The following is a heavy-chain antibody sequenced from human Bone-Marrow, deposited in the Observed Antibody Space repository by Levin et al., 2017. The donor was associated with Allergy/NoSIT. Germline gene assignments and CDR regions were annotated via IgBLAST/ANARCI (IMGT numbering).Heavy chain of an antibody. D-gene: IGHD3-10*01. CDR1: GGSISSSSYY. J-gene: IGHJ5*02. V-gene: IGHV4-39*07. CDR3: ARVNYYGSGSYSNWFDP. Sequence: NPSETLSLTCTLSGGSISSSSYYWGWIRQPPGKGLEWIGSIYYSGNTYYNPSLKSRVTISIDTSKNQFSLKLSSVTAADTAVYYCARVNYYGSGSYSNWFDPWGQGTLVTVSS. CDR2: IYYSGNT.